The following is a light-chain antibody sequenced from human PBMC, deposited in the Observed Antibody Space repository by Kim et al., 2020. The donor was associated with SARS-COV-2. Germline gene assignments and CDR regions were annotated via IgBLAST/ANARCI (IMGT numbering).Light chain of an antibody. CDR3: LQHSTSPIT. CDR2: GAS. J-gene: IGKJ5*01. CDR1: QDIMNA. Sequence: ASVGDRVSISWRARQDIMNALCLYQQNPRRTPMRLFYGASSVQRGVPSRCSGRGSVTEFSLTISLVHPEDSATYSSLQHSTSPITSGQGTRLGIK. V-gene: IGKV1-17*01.